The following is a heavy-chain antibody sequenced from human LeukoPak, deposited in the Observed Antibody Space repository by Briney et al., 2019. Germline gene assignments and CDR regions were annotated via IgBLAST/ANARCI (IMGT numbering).Heavy chain of an antibody. CDR2: ISRSSAYI. CDR1: GFTLSSYS. D-gene: IGHD3-10*01. J-gene: IGHJ3*02. V-gene: IGHV3-21*01. Sequence: PGGSLRLSCAASGFTLSSYSMNWVRQAPGKGLEWVSSISRSSAYIYYADSVKGRFTISRDNAKNSLYLQMNSMRAEDTAVYYCASFPPYMVRTDAFDIWGQGTMVTVSS. CDR3: ASFPPYMVRTDAFDI.